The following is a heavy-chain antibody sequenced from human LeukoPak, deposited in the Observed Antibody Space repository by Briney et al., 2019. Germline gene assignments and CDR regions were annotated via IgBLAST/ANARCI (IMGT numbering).Heavy chain of an antibody. CDR3: AREGGGYYDSSGYYYY. J-gene: IGHJ4*02. CDR2: IKQDGREK. V-gene: IGHV3-7*01. Sequence: GGSLRLSCAASGFSFSSYWMSWVRQAPGKGLEWVASIKQDGREKYYVDSVKGRFTISRDNAKNSLYLQMNSLRAEDTAVYYCAREGGGYYDSSGYYYYWGQGILVTVSS. CDR1: GFSFSSYW. D-gene: IGHD3-22*01.